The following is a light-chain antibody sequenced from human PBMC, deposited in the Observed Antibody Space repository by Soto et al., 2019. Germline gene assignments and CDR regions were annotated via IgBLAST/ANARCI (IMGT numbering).Light chain of an antibody. CDR3: QQYNSYSWT. Sequence: DIQMTQSPSTLSASMGDRVTITCRASQSVTTWLAWYQQKPGKAPKLLIYGASTRATGIPARFSGSGSGTEFTLTISSLQPDDSATYFCQQYNSYSWTLGQGTKVDI. J-gene: IGKJ1*01. V-gene: IGKV1-5*01. CDR1: QSVTTW. CDR2: GAS.